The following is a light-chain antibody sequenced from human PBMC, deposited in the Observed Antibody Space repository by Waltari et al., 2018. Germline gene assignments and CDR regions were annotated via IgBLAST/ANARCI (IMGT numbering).Light chain of an antibody. CDR2: RVS. V-gene: IGKV2-30*01. Sequence: EVVMTQSPLSLPVTLGQPASISCRSSQSLVYSDGNTYLCWFQQRPGQSPGRLIYRVSSRDSGVPDRFSGSGSGTDFTLKISWVEAEDVGVYYCMQGTHWPYTFGQGTKLEIK. CDR1: QSLVYSDGNTY. CDR3: MQGTHWPYT. J-gene: IGKJ2*01.